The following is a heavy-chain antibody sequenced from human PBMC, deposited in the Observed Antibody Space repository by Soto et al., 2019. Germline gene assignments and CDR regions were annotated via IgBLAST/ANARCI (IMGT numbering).Heavy chain of an antibody. J-gene: IGHJ4*02. CDR2: IGAGGDIT. Sequence: PGGSLRLSCAASGFSFSNFAMSWVRQAPGKGLEWVSGIGAGGDITFYADSVKGRFGISRDNSKNTVYLQVKSLRAEDTAVYFCAKDDFTDRGEDYFDHSGQGTLVTVSS. CDR1: GFSFSNFA. D-gene: IGHD2-21*01. CDR3: AKDDFTDRGEDYFDH. V-gene: IGHV3-23*01.